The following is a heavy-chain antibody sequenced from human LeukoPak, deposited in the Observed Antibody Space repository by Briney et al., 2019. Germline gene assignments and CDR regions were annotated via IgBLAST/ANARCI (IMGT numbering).Heavy chain of an antibody. J-gene: IGHJ5*02. CDR1: GGSISSYY. Sequence: PSETLSLTCTVSGGSISSYYWSWIRQPPGKGLEWIGYIYYSGSTNYNPSLKSRVTISVDTSKNQFSLKLSSVTAADTAVYYCARSIWFGELYWFDPWGQGTLVTVSS. CDR2: IYYSGST. CDR3: ARSIWFGELYWFDP. V-gene: IGHV4-59*01. D-gene: IGHD3-10*01.